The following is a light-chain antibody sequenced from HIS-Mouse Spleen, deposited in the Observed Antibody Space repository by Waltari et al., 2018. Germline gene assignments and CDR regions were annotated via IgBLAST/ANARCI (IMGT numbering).Light chain of an antibody. CDR2: EDN. V-gene: IGLV6-57*04. CDR3: QSYDSSNLV. Sequence: NFMLTQPHSVSESPGKTVTISCTRSSGSIASHYVQWSQQRPGSAPTTVIYEDNQRPSGVPDRFSGSIDSSSNSASLTISGLKTEDEADYYCQSYDSSNLVFGGGTKLTVL. J-gene: IGLJ3*02. CDR1: SGSIASHY.